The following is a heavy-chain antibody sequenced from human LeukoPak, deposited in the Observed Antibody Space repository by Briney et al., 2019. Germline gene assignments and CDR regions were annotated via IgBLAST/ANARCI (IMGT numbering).Heavy chain of an antibody. CDR2: INPSGGST. Sequence: ASVKVSCKASGYTFTSYYMHWVRQAPGQGLEWMGIINPSGGSTSYAQKFQGRVTMTRDMSTSTVYMELSSLRSEDTGVYYCVREMTSPNCYYYYMYVWGKGTTVTVSS. CDR1: GYTFTSYY. V-gene: IGHV1-46*01. J-gene: IGHJ6*03. CDR3: VREMTSPNCYYYYMYV.